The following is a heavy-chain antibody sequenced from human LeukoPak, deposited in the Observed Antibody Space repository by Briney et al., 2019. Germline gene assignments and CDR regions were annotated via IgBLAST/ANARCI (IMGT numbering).Heavy chain of an antibody. J-gene: IGHJ6*03. CDR1: GFTFGDYA. Sequence: GGSLRLSCTASGFTFGDYAMSWFRQAPGKGLEWVGFIRGKGDGGTTEYAASVKGRFTISRHDSNSIAYLQMNSLKTEDTAVYYCTRYDILTGYGMNYYYYMDVWGKGTTVTVSS. CDR3: TRYDILTGYGMNYYYYMDV. V-gene: IGHV3-49*03. CDR2: IRGKGDGGTT. D-gene: IGHD3-9*01.